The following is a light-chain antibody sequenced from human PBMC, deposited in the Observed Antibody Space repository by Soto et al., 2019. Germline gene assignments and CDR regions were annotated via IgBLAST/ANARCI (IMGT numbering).Light chain of an antibody. CDR3: QVWDSSSVMGDVV. CDR1: NIGSKS. CDR2: YDS. J-gene: IGLJ2*01. Sequence: SYELTQPPSVSVAPGKTARITCGGNNIGSKSVHWYQQKPGQAPVLVIYYDSDRPSGIPERFSGSNSGNTATLTISRVEAGDEADYYCQVWDSSSVMGDVVFGGGTKVTVL. V-gene: IGLV3-21*04.